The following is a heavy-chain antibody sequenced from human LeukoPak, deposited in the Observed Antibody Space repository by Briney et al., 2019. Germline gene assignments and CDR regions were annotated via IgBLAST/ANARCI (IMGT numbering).Heavy chain of an antibody. J-gene: IGHJ3*02. CDR3: AREDCSGGSCYSSEAFDI. Sequence: PGGSLRLSCAASGFTFSSYSMNRVRQAPGKGLEWVSSISSSSSYIYYADSVKGRFTISRDNAKNSLYLQMNSLRAEDTAVYYYAREDCSGGSCYSSEAFDIWGQGTMVTVSS. V-gene: IGHV3-21*01. D-gene: IGHD2-15*01. CDR2: ISSSSSYI. CDR1: GFTFSSYS.